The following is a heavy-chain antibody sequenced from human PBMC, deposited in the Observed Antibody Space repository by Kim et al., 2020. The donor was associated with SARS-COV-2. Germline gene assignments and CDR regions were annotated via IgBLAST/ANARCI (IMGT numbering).Heavy chain of an antibody. CDR1: GASISGSDYY. Sequence: SETLSLTCSVSGASISGSDYYWGWHRQRPGKELEGVGCVFHSTTTYYNPSLQSRITISVDTSKNQLSLKVDSATAAATALYYCPGAGPRHGAYSYF. CDR3: PGAGPRHGAYSYF. J-gene: IGHJ2*01. V-gene: IGHV4-39*01. CDR2: VFHSTTT. D-gene: IGHD2-8*01.